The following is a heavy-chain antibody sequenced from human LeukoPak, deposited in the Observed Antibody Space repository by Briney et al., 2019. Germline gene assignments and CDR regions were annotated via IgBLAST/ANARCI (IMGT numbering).Heavy chain of an antibody. CDR3: ARDVISATDDDY. CDR1: GFTFSSYN. Sequence: PGGSLRLSCAASGFTFSSYNMNWVRQAPGKGLEWVSYISRSSSTIYYADSVKGRFTMSRDNAKNSLYLQMNSLRDEDTAVYYCARDVISATDDDYWGQGTLVTVSS. D-gene: IGHD6-13*01. CDR2: ISRSSSTI. J-gene: IGHJ4*02. V-gene: IGHV3-48*02.